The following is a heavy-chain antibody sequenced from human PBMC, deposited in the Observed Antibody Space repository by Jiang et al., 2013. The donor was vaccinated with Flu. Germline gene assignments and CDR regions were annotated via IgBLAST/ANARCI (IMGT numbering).Heavy chain of an antibody. CDR1: GASISSDGYY. CDR3: ARRRGPAYFDY. CDR2: IYNSAIT. D-gene: IGHD3-10*01. V-gene: IGHV4-31*03. J-gene: IGHJ4*02. Sequence: GPGLVKPSQTLSLTCNVSGASISSDGYYWHWIRQHPGKGLEWIAYIYNSAITRYNPSLESRVTISVDTSKNQFSLKLSSVTAADTAVYYCARRRGPAYFDYWGQGPWSPSPQ.